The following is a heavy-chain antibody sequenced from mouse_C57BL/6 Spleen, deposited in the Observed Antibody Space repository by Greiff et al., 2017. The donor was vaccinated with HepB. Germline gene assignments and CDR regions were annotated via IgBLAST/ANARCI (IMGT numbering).Heavy chain of an antibody. Sequence: VQLQQPGAELVKPGASVKLSCKASGYTFTSYWMHWVKQRPGQGLEWIGMIHPTSGSTNYNEKFKSKATLAVDKSSSTAYMQLSSLTSEDAAVYYGARRGSYWYYDVWGTGTTVTVSS. CDR1: GYTFTSYW. J-gene: IGHJ1*03. V-gene: IGHV1-64*01. CDR2: IHPTSGST. CDR3: ARRGSYWYYDV.